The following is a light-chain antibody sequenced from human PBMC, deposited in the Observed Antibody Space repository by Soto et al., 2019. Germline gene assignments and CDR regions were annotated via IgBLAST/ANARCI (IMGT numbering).Light chain of an antibody. CDR1: QSVSSY. V-gene: IGKV3-11*01. CDR2: DAS. CDR3: HQRQYWPPIT. Sequence: EIVLTQSPGTLSLSPGERATLSCRASQSVSSYLAWYQQKPGQAPRLLIYDASNRATGIPARFSGSGSGTDFTLTISRLEPEDFAVYYCHQRQYWPPITFGQGTRLEIK. J-gene: IGKJ5*01.